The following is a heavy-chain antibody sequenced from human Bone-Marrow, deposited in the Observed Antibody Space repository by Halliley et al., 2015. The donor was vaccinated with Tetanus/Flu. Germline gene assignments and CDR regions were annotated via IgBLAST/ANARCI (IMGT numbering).Heavy chain of an antibody. CDR2: IYYSGST. Sequence: TLSLTCTVSGGSISSYYWSWIRQPPGKGLEWIGYIYYSGSTNYNPSLKSRVTISVDTSKNQFSLKLSSVTAADMAVYYCAGGRREIDYWGQGTLVTVSS. D-gene: IGHD1-26*01. J-gene: IGHJ4*02. CDR3: AGGRREIDY. V-gene: IGHV4-59*01. CDR1: GGSISSYY.